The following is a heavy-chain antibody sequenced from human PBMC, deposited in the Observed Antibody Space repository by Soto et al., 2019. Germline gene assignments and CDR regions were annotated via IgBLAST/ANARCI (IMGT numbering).Heavy chain of an antibody. CDR3: ARQGGCSSTSCHTPLYYYYYMDV. CDR1: GYSFTSYW. V-gene: IGHV5-51*01. D-gene: IGHD2-2*01. J-gene: IGHJ6*03. Sequence: GESLKISCKGSGYSFTSYWIGWVRQMPGKGLEWMGIIYPGDSDTRYSPSFQGQVTISADKSISTAYLQWSSLKASDTAMYYCARQGGCSSTSCHTPLYYYYYMDVWGKGTTVTVSS. CDR2: IYPGDSDT.